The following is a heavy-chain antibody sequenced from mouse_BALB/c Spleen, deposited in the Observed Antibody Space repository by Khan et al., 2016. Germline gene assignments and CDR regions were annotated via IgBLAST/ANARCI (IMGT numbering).Heavy chain of an antibody. CDR1: GYSITSDYA. D-gene: IGHD2-10*02. Sequence: QLQESGPGLVKPSQSLSLTCTVTGYSITSDYAWNWIRQFPGNKLEWMGYISYSGITRYNPSLKSRISITRDTTKNQFFLKLNSVTTEDTATYYCELRGWYGYYVDSWGQGTTRTVSS. CDR2: ISYSGIT. V-gene: IGHV3-2*02. J-gene: IGHJ2*01. CDR3: ELRGWYGYYVDS.